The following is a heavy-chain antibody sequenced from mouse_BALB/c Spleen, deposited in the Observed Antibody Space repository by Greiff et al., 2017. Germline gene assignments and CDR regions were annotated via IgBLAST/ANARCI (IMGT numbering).Heavy chain of an antibody. V-gene: IGHV1S56*01. Sequence: VQLQQSGPELVKPGASVRISCKASGYTFTSYYIHWVKQRPGQGLEWNGWIYPGNVNTKYNEKFKGKATLTADKSSSTAYMQLSSLTSEDSAVYFCARNYGSRYAMDYWGQGTSVTVSS. CDR1: GYTFTSYY. CDR2: IYPGNVNT. D-gene: IGHD1-1*01. J-gene: IGHJ4*01. CDR3: ARNYGSRYAMDY.